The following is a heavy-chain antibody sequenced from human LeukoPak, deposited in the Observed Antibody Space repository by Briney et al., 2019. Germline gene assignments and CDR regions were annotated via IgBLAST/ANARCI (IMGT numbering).Heavy chain of an antibody. CDR3: ARAIKGGYNTPGFDY. D-gene: IGHD5-12*01. J-gene: IGHJ4*02. CDR2: INSDGSST. V-gene: IGHV3-74*01. Sequence: PGGSLRLSCAASGFTFGNYWMHWVRQAPGKGLVWVSRINSDGSSTSYADSVKGRFTISRDSAKNTLYLQMSSLRAEDTAVYYCARAIKGGYNTPGFDYWGQGNMVTVS. CDR1: GFTFGNYW.